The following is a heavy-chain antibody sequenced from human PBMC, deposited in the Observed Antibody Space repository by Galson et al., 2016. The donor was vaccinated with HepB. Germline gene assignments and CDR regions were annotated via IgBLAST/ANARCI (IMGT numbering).Heavy chain of an antibody. D-gene: IGHD6-13*01. CDR3: ARDYGYSTSWPPYHFDY. CDR1: GGSIISGGYY. Sequence: TLSLTCTVSGGSIISGGYYWSWIRQHPGKGLEWIGYIYYSGRTYYTPSLKSRLTMSLDTSKNQFSLNLRSVTAPDTAVYYCARDYGYSTSWPPYHFDYWGQGTLVTVSS. CDR2: IYYSGRT. J-gene: IGHJ4*02. V-gene: IGHV4-31*03.